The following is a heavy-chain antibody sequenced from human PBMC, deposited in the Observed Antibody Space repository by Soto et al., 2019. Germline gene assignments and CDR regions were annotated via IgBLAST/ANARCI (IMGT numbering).Heavy chain of an antibody. CDR2: ISSSGSTI. CDR1: GFTFSDYY. Sequence: GGSLRLSCAASGFTFSDYYMSWIRQAPGKGLEWVSYISSSGSTIYYADSVKGRFTISRDNAKNSLYLRMNSLRAEDTAVYYCARNFYSTANYYYYGMDVWGQGTTVTISS. J-gene: IGHJ6*02. CDR3: ARNFYSTANYYYYGMDV. V-gene: IGHV3-11*01. D-gene: IGHD4-4*01.